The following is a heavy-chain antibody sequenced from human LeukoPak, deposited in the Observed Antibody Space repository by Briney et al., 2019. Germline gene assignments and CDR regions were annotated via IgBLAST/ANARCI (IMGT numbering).Heavy chain of an antibody. J-gene: IGHJ4*02. CDR3: AYGGKSDRFDY. Sequence: GGSLRLSCAASGFTFSSYGMHWVRQAPGKGLEWVAVIWYDGSDKYYADSVKGRFTISRDKSKNVLYLQMNSLRAEDTAVYYCAYGGKSDRFDYWGQGTLVTVSS. CDR2: IWYDGSDK. D-gene: IGHD4-23*01. V-gene: IGHV3-33*01. CDR1: GFTFSSYG.